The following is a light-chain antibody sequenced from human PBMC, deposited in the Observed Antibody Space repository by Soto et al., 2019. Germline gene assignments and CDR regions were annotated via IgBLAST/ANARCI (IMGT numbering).Light chain of an antibody. CDR1: QGISSY. CDR3: HQLNTFPRT. V-gene: IGKV1-9*01. J-gene: IGKJ1*01. Sequence: DIQLTQSPSFLSASVGDRVTITCRASQGISSYLAWHQQKPGKAPKLLIFAASSLQSGVPSRFSGSGSGTEFTLTISSLQPEDFATYYCHQLNTFPRTFGQGTKVEFK. CDR2: AAS.